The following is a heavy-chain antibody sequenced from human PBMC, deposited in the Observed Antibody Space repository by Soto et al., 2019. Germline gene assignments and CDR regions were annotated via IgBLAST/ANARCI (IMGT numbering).Heavy chain of an antibody. V-gene: IGHV1-69*13. J-gene: IGHJ4*02. CDR2: IIPIFGTA. CDR1: GGTFSSYA. Sequence: SVKVSCKASGGTFSSYAISWVRQAPGQGLEWMGGIIPIFGTANYAQKFQGRVTITADESTSTAYMELSSLRSEDTAVYYCARDPTKRWLQLDYWGQGTLVTVSS. CDR3: ARDPTKRWLQLDY. D-gene: IGHD5-12*01.